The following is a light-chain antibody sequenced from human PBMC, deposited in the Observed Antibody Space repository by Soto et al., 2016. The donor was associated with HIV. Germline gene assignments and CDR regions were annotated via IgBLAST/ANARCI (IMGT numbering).Light chain of an antibody. CDR3: QVWDAGTDLVV. Sequence: SYELTQPSSLSVAPRKTARITCGGNNVGSKSVQWYQQKPGQAPILVLYDDSDRPSGIPERFSGSNSGNTATLSISRVEAGDEADYYCQVWDAGTDLVVFGGGTKLTVL. CDR2: DDS. V-gene: IGLV3-21*03. CDR1: NVGSKS. J-gene: IGLJ2*01.